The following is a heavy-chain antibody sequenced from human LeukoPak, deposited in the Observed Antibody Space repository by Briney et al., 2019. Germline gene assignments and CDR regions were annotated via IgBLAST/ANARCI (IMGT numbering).Heavy chain of an antibody. CDR2: INQDGSEK. CDR1: GFTFSSYW. CDR3: ARTARLLES. J-gene: IGHJ4*02. Sequence: GGSLRLSCAASGFTFSSYWMTWVRQAPGMGPECVANINQDGSEKNYVDSVRGRFTISRDNARNSLYLQLNSLRAEDTAVYYCARTARLLESWGQGTLVTVSS. V-gene: IGHV3-7*01. D-gene: IGHD2-21*02.